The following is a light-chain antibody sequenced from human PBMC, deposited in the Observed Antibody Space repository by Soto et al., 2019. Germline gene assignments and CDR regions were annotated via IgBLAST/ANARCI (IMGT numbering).Light chain of an antibody. V-gene: IGKV3-20*01. CDR3: QQYGGSPYT. J-gene: IGKJ2*01. CDR1: QSISSGS. Sequence: EIVLTQSPGTLSLSPGERATLSCRASQSISSGSLAWYRQKPGQAPRLLIYGASNRATGIPDRFSGSGSGTDFTLTISRLEPEDFAVYYCQQYGGSPYTFGQGTKLEIK. CDR2: GAS.